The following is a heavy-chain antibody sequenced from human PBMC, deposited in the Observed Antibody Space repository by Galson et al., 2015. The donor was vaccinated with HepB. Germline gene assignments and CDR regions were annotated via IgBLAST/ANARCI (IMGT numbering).Heavy chain of an antibody. D-gene: IGHD2-15*01. V-gene: IGHV3-30-3*01. CDR1: GFTFSNHP. Sequence: SLRHSCAASGFTFSNHPIYWVLQAPGKGLEWVALISHDGSNKYYADSVKGRFTISRDNSKNSLYLQMNSLKAEDTAIYYCARGRGSNRYYYYGMDVWGQGTTVTVSS. J-gene: IGHJ6*02. CDR2: ISHDGSNK. CDR3: ARGRGSNRYYYYGMDV.